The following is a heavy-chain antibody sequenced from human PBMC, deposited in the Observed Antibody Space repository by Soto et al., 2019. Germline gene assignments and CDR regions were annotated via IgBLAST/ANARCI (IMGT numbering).Heavy chain of an antibody. CDR2: MNPNSGNT. CDR3: AGSTKDYGDRH. Sequence: QVQLVQSGAEVKKPGASVTVSCKASGYTFTSYDINWVRQATGQGLEWMGWMNPNSGNTGYAQKFLGKFTLTRNTSNGTAYMELGILTSDDTAVYYGAGSTKDYGDRHSGRGPLVYVSS. CDR1: GYTFTSYD. V-gene: IGHV1-8*01. D-gene: IGHD4-17*01. J-gene: IGHJ1*01.